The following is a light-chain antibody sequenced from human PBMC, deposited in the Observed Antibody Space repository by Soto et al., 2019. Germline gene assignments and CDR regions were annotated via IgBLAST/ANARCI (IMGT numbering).Light chain of an antibody. V-gene: IGKV3-20*01. CDR1: QSVGSSY. CDR3: QQYGSSQWT. CDR2: GAS. J-gene: IGKJ1*01. Sequence: EIVLTQSPDTLSLSPGERATLSCRASQSVGSSYLARYQQKPGQAPRLLIYGASNRATGIPDRFSGSGSGTDFTLTISRLEPEDFAVYYCQQYGSSQWTFGQGTKVDIK.